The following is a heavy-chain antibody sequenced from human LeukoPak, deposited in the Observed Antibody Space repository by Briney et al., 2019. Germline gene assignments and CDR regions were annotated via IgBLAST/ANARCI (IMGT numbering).Heavy chain of an antibody. Sequence: PGGSLRLSCAASGFTFSSYSLNWVRQAPGKGLEWVSYISSSSSTIYYADSVKGRFTISRDNAKNSLYLQMNSLRAEDTAVYYCAKTQLYYYDSSGYSDWGQGTLVTVSS. CDR3: AKTQLYYYDSSGYSD. V-gene: IGHV3-48*01. CDR1: GFTFSSYS. J-gene: IGHJ4*02. CDR2: ISSSSSTI. D-gene: IGHD3-22*01.